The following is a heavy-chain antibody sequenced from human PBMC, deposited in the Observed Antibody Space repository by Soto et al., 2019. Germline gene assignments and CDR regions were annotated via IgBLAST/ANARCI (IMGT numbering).Heavy chain of an antibody. CDR1: GYNFTSYD. V-gene: IGHV1-8*01. Sequence: QVQLVQSGAEVKKPGASVKVSCKASGYNFTSYDINWVRQATGQGLEWMGRMNPNSGNTGYAQKFQGRVTMTRNTSISTAYMELSSLRSEDTAVYYCARGDSSRWTFPPDYCGRGTLVTVSS. CDR3: ARGDSSRWTFPPDY. J-gene: IGHJ4*02. D-gene: IGHD6-13*01. CDR2: MNPNSGNT.